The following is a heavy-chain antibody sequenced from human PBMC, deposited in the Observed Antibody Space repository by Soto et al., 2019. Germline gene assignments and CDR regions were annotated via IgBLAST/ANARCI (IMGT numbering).Heavy chain of an antibody. CDR2: IKSGGTT. CDR3: ARGRPRVAVRHYFDY. D-gene: IGHD3-10*01. Sequence: QVQLQESGPGLVKASQTLSLTCKVSGASISSGNFYWSWIRQSPQRGLEWIGYIKSGGTTDYNPSLKGRGFISLDTSQNQCSLKLGDAAAADTAVYFCARGRPRVAVRHYFDYWGHGTLVTVSS. J-gene: IGHJ4*01. V-gene: IGHV4-31*02. CDR1: GASISSGNFY.